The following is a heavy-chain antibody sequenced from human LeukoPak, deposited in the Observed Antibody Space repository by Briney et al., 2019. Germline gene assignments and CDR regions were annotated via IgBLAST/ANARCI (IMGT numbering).Heavy chain of an antibody. CDR3: ARHAAGGSHNWFDP. J-gene: IGHJ5*02. Sequence: APETPCLTRTLSGGSPRTDYRSWIRHSPREGHGRGGNIYYSGSTNYNPSLKSRVTISVDTSKNQFSLNLSSVTAADTAVYYCARHAAGGSHNWFDPWGQGILVTVSS. CDR1: GGSPRTDY. D-gene: IGHD6-13*01. V-gene: IGHV4-59*08. CDR2: IYYSGST.